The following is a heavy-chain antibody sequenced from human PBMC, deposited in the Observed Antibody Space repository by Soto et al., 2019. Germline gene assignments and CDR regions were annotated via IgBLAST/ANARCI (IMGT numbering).Heavy chain of an antibody. V-gene: IGHV1-18*01. CDR1: GYTFTTFG. D-gene: IGHD2-2*01. Sequence: QVQLVQSGVEVKKPGASVKVSCKASGYTFTTFGISWVRQAPGQGLEWMGWISTSNGDTKYAREVQGRVTMSTDTTTSTAYMELSSLKSDDTAVYYCAREYCATTSCYGVDYCGQGILVTVSS. CDR3: AREYCATTSCYGVDY. J-gene: IGHJ4*02. CDR2: ISTSNGDT.